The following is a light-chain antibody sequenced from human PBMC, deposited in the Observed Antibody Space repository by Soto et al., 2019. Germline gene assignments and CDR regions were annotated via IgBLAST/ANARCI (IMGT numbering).Light chain of an antibody. Sequence: QSALTQPPSASGSPGQSVTISCTGTSSDVGGYNYVSWYQQHPGKAPKLMIYEVSKRPSGVPDRFSGSKSGNTASLTVSGLQAEDKADYYCSSNAGSNNFAVFGTGTKLTVL. CDR1: SSDVGGYNY. CDR3: SSNAGSNNFAV. J-gene: IGLJ1*01. V-gene: IGLV2-8*01. CDR2: EVS.